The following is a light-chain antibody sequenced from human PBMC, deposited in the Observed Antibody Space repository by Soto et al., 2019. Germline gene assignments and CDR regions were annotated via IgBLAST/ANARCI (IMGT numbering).Light chain of an antibody. CDR2: DAS. Sequence: DIQMTQSPSTLSASVGDRVTITFRASQSISSWLAWYQQKPGKAPKLLIYDASSLESGVPSRFSGSGSGTEFTLTISSLQPDDFATYYCQQYNSCPWTFGQGTKVDIK. J-gene: IGKJ1*01. CDR3: QQYNSCPWT. CDR1: QSISSW. V-gene: IGKV1-5*01.